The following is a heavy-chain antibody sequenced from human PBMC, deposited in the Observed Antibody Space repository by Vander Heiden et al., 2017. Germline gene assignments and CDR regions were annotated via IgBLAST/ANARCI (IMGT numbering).Heavy chain of an antibody. Sequence: EVQLVESGGGLVKPGGSLRLSCAASGFTFSNAWMIWVRQAPRKGLEWVGRIKRKTDGGTTDYSAPVKGRFIISRDDSKNMLYLQMNSLKPEDTAVYYCTTDRGNNWSYEGWLDPWGQGALVTVSS. CDR1: GFTFSNAW. CDR2: IKRKTDGGTT. J-gene: IGHJ5*02. D-gene: IGHD1-7*01. V-gene: IGHV3-15*01. CDR3: TTDRGNNWSYEGWLDP.